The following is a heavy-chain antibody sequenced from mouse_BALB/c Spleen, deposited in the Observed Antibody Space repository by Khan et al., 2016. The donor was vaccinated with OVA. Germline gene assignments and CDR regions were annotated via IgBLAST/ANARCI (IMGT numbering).Heavy chain of an antibody. CDR3: ARSGDGNPFAY. D-gene: IGHD2-1*01. CDR2: INPNNGDS. J-gene: IGHJ3*01. V-gene: IGHV1S81*02. Sequence: QVQLQQPGAELVKPGTSVKISCKASGYTFTSYYMYWVKQRPGQGLAWIGGINPNNGDSNFNEKFKSKATLTVDTSSSTAYMQLGILTSEDSAVCYCARSGDGNPFAYWGQGTRVTVSA. CDR1: GYTFTSYY.